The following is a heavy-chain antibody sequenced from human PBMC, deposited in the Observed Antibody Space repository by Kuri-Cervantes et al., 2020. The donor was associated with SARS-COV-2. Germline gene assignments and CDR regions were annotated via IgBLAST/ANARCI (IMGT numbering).Heavy chain of an antibody. CDR3: ARDSSRITIFGVVTRYGMDV. Sequence: GGSLRLSCAASGFTFSNFEMNWVRQAPGKGLEWVSYISSSGRTKHNADSVKGRFTISRDNAKSSLYLQMNSLRAGDTAVYYCARDSSRITIFGVVTRYGMDVWGQGTTVTVSS. CDR2: ISSSGRTK. J-gene: IGHJ6*02. D-gene: IGHD3-3*01. CDR1: GFTFSNFE. V-gene: IGHV3-48*03.